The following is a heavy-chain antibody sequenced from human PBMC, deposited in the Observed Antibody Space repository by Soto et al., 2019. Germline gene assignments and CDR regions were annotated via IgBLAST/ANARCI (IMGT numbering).Heavy chain of an antibody. CDR2: IWYDGSNK. D-gene: IGHD3-16*01. J-gene: IGHJ4*02. Sequence: GGSLRLSCAASGFSFSSYGMHWVRQAPGKGLEWVAGIWYDGSNKYYGDSAKGRFTISRDNSMNTLYLEMNSLRAEDTAVYYCARVSGAGYYDRTCHFDYWGQGTLVTVSS. V-gene: IGHV3-33*01. CDR1: GFSFSSYG. CDR3: ARVSGAGYYDRTCHFDY.